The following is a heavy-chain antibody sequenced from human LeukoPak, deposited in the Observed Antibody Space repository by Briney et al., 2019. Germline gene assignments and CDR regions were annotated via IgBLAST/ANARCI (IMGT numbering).Heavy chain of an antibody. CDR1: VFTFSSYG. D-gene: IGHD3-22*01. CDR3: AKDGPQANYYDSSGYHLDY. V-gene: IGHV3-30*02. Sequence: PGGSLRLSCAASVFTFSSYGMHWVRQAPGKGLEWVTFIRYDGSNKYYADSVKGRFTISRDNSKNTLYLQMNSLRAEDTAVYYCAKDGPQANYYDSSGYHLDYWGQGTLVTVSS. J-gene: IGHJ4*02. CDR2: IRYDGSNK.